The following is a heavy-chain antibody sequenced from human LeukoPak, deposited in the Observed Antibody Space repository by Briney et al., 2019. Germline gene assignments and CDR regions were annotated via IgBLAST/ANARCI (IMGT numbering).Heavy chain of an antibody. V-gene: IGHV1-2*02. CDR1: GYTFTGYY. J-gene: IGHJ4*02. Sequence: ASVNVSCKTSGYTFTGYYMHWVRQAPGQGLEWMGWINPNSGGTNYAQKFQGRVTMTRDTSTSTVYMELSRLRSDDTAVYYCARGGKIVVVPAAIESRWGQGTLVTVSS. CDR3: ARGGKIVVVPAAIESR. D-gene: IGHD2-2*02. CDR2: INPNSGGT.